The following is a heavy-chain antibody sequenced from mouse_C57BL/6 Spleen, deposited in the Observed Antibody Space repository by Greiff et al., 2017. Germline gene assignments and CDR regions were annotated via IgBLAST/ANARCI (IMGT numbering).Heavy chain of an antibody. CDR3: ARGAYYSNYPYYFDY. V-gene: IGHV1-82*01. Sequence: QVQLQQSGPELVKPGASVKISCKASGYAFSSSWMNWVKQRPGKGLEWIGRIYPGDGDTNYNGKFKGKATLTADKSSSTAYMQLSRLTSEDSAVYFCARGAYYSNYPYYFDYWGQGTTLTVSS. CDR1: GYAFSSSW. J-gene: IGHJ2*01. CDR2: IYPGDGDT. D-gene: IGHD2-5*01.